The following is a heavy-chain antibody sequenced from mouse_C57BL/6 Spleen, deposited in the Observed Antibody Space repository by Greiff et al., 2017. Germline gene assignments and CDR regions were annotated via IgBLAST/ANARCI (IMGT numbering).Heavy chain of an antibody. D-gene: IGHD2-1*01. V-gene: IGHV1-76*01. J-gene: IGHJ2*01. CDR3: ARSIYGNYPYYFDY. CDR2: IYPGSGNT. CDR1: GYTFTDYY. Sequence: LQESGAELVRPGASVKLSCKASGYTFTDYYINWVKQRPGQGLEWIARIYPGSGNTYYNEKFKGKATLTAEKSSSTAYMQLSSLTSEDSAVYFCARSIYGNYPYYFDYWGQGTTLTVSS.